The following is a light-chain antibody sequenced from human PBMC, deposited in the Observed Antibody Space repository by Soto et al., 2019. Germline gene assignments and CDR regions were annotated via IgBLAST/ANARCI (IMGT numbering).Light chain of an antibody. CDR1: QTIGRNY. V-gene: IGKV3-20*01. CDR3: QQYNKWPLT. J-gene: IGKJ1*01. Sequence: EIVLTQSPGTLSLSPGETATLSCRASQTIGRNYLAWYQQKPGQAPRLLIFGTSTRATGIPDRFSGSGSGTDFTLSISRLEPEDFAVYYCQQYNKWPLTFGQGTKVDI. CDR2: GTS.